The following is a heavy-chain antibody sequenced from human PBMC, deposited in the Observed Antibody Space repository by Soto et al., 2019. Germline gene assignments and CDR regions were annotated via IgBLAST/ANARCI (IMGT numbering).Heavy chain of an antibody. Sequence: SQTLSLTCAISGDSVSSTSTAWSWIRQSPSRGLEWLGRTFYRSNWYTDYAVSVKSRITISPDTSKNQFSLQLNSVTPEDTAVYYCARGSDYSGWVWGQGTLVTVSS. CDR1: GDSVSSTSTA. CDR3: ARGSDYSGWV. D-gene: IGHD6-19*01. V-gene: IGHV6-1*01. J-gene: IGHJ4*02. CDR2: TFYRSNWYT.